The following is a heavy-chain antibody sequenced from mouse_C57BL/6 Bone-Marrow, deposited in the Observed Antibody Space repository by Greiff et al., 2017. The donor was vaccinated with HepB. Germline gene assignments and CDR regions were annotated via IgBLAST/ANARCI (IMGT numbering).Heavy chain of an antibody. V-gene: IGHV1-69*01. CDR1: GYTFTSYW. Sequence: QVQLQQPGAELVMPGASVKLSCKASGYTFTSYWMHWVKQRPGQGLEWIGEIDPSDSYTNYNQKFKGKSTLTVDKSSSTAYMQLSSLTSEDSAVYYCARAAQATVPFAYWGQGTLVTVSA. CDR2: IDPSDSYT. D-gene: IGHD3-2*02. CDR3: ARAAQATVPFAY. J-gene: IGHJ3*01.